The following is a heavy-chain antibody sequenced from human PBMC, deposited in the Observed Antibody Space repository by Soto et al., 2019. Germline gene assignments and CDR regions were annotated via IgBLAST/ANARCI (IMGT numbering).Heavy chain of an antibody. Sequence: EVQLVESGGGLVKPGGSLRLSCAASGFTFSSYSMNWVRQAPGKGLEWVSSISSSSSYIYYADSVKCRFTISRDNAKNSVYLQMNSLRAEDTAVYYCAGSESGSPVGYVGSYYYYGMDVWGQGTTVTVSS. CDR3: AGSESGSPVGYVGSYYYYGMDV. CDR1: GFTFSSYS. CDR2: ISSSSSYI. V-gene: IGHV3-21*01. J-gene: IGHJ6*02. D-gene: IGHD5-12*01.